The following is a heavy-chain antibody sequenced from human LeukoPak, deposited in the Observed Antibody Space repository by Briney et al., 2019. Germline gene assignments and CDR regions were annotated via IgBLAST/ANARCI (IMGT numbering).Heavy chain of an antibody. CDR1: GGSFSGYY. Sequence: PSETLSLTCAVYGGSFSGYYWSWVRQAPGKGLEWVSVIYSGGSTYYADSVKGRFTISRDNSKNTLYLQMNSLRAEDTAVYYCARVSFTMIAFDYWGQGTLVTVSS. CDR2: IYSGGST. V-gene: IGHV3-53*01. D-gene: IGHD3-22*01. J-gene: IGHJ4*02. CDR3: ARVSFTMIAFDY.